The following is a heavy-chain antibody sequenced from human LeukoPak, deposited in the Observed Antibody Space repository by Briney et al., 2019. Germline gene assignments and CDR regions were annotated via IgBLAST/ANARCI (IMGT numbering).Heavy chain of an antibody. V-gene: IGHV1-69*01. J-gene: IGHJ5*02. CDR2: IIPTFGTA. D-gene: IGHD3-3*01. Sequence: GSSVKFSCKASGGTFSSYAISWVRQAPGQGLEWMGGIIPTFGTANYAQKFQGRVTITADESTSTAYMELSSLRSEDTAVYYCASFSYYDFWSGYSWFDPWGQGTLVTVSS. CDR1: GGTFSSYA. CDR3: ASFSYYDFWSGYSWFDP.